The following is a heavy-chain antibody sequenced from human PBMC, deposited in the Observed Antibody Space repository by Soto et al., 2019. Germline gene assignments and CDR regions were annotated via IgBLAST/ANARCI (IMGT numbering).Heavy chain of an antibody. J-gene: IGHJ4*02. D-gene: IGHD3-22*01. CDR2: ISSSSSYI. V-gene: IGHV3-21*01. CDR1: GFTFSSYS. CDR3: ARRHGYYDSSGYFDY. Sequence: GGSLRLSCAASGFTFSSYSMNWVRQAPGKGLEWVSSISSSSSYIYYADSVKGRFTISRDNAKNSLYLQMNSLRAEDTAVYYCARRHGYYDSSGYFDYWGQGTLVTVSS.